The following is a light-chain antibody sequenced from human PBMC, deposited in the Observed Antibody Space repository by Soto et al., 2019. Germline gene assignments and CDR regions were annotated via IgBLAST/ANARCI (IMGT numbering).Light chain of an antibody. CDR1: SGSVSTNYY. Sequence: QTVVTQEPSFSVSPGRTVTLTCGLSSGSVSTNYYPSWYQQTPGQAPRALICNTDTRSSGVPDRFSGSILGNKAALTITGAQADDESNYYCVLYMGSGIWVFGGGTKVTVL. CDR2: NTD. J-gene: IGLJ3*02. CDR3: VLYMGSGIWV. V-gene: IGLV8-61*01.